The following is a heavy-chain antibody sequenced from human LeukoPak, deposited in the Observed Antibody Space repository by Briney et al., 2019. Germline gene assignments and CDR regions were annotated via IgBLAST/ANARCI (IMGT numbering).Heavy chain of an antibody. CDR2: ISYDGSNK. CDR1: GFTFSSYG. CDR3: AKDYYDFWSGGYYYYYGMDV. J-gene: IGHJ6*02. V-gene: IGHV3-30*18. D-gene: IGHD3-3*01. Sequence: GGSLRLSCAASGFTFSSYGMHWVRQAPGKGLEWVAVISYDGSNKYYADSVKGRFTISRDNSKNTLYLQMNSLRAEDTAVYYCAKDYYDFWSGGYYYYYGMDVWGQGTTVTVYS.